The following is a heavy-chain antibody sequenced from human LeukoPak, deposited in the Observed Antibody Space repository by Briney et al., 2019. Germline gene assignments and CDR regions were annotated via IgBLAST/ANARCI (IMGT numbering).Heavy chain of an antibody. D-gene: IGHD3-16*02. CDR1: GGSFSGYY. Sequence: SETLSLTCAVYGGSFSGYYWSWIRQPPGKGLEWIGEINHSGSTNYNPPLKSRVPISVDTSKNQFSLKLSSVTAADTAVYYCARANYDYIWGSYRPTVYYFDYWGQGTLVTVSS. J-gene: IGHJ4*02. V-gene: IGHV4-34*01. CDR2: INHSGST. CDR3: ARANYDYIWGSYRPTVYYFDY.